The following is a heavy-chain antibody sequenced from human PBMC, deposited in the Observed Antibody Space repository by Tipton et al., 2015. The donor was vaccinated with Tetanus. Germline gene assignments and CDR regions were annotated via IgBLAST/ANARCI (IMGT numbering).Heavy chain of an antibody. D-gene: IGHD1-26*01. V-gene: IGHV3-53*01. J-gene: IGHJ6*02. CDR1: GFTVSSNY. CDR2: IYSGGRT. CDR3: ARDSGSYYGYYYYGMDV. Sequence: SLRLSCAASGFTVSSNYMSWVRQAPGKGLEWVSVIYSGGRTYYTDSVKGRFTISRDISKNTLYLQMNSLRAEDTAVYYCARDSGSYYGYYYYGMDVWGQGTTVTVSS.